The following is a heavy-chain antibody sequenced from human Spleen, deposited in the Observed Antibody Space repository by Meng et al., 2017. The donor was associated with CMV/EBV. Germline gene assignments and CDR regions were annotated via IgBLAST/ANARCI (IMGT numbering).Heavy chain of an antibody. J-gene: IGHJ6*02. D-gene: IGHD2/OR15-2a*01. CDR1: GFTFSSYA. CDR3: AKGSLYYGMDV. V-gene: IGHV3-30*04. Sequence: GGSLRLSCAASGFTFSSYAMHWVRQAPGKGLEWVAVISYDGSNKYYADSVKGRFTISRDNSKNTLYLQMNSLRAEDTAVYYCAKGSLYYGMDVWGQGTTVTVSS. CDR2: ISYDGSNK.